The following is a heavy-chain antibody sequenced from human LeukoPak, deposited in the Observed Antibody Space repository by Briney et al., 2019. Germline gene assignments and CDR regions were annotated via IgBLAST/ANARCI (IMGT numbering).Heavy chain of an antibody. V-gene: IGHV4-39*07. D-gene: IGHD6-13*01. CDR1: GGSISSSSYY. CDR2: IYYSGST. Sequence: PSETLSLTCTVSGGSISSSSYYWGWIRQPPGKGLEWIGSIYYSGSTYYNPSLKSRVTISVDTSKNQFSLKLSSVTAADTAVYYCARAKDRYSSSWEYFDYWGQGTLVTVSS. J-gene: IGHJ4*02. CDR3: ARAKDRYSSSWEYFDY.